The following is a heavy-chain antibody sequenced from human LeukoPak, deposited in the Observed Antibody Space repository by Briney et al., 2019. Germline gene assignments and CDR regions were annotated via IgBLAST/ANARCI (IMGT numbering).Heavy chain of an antibody. CDR3: ARDRGYDLGPDY. V-gene: IGHV3-30*03. Sequence: GGSLRLSCAASGLTFSSYGMHWVRQAPGKGLDWEAVISYDGSNKYYADSVKGRFTISRDNSKNTLYLQMNSLRAEDTAVYYCARDRGYDLGPDYWGQGTLVTVSS. CDR2: ISYDGSNK. CDR1: GLTFSSYG. J-gene: IGHJ4*02. D-gene: IGHD5-12*01.